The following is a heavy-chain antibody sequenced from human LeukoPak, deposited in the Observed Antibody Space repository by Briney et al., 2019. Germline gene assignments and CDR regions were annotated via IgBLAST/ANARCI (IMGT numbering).Heavy chain of an antibody. J-gene: IGHJ4*02. V-gene: IGHV4-39*07. CDR2: IYYSGST. D-gene: IGHD3-22*01. CDR1: GGSISSSSYY. CDR3: ARSVDTYYSDSGGYYFDY. Sequence: SETLSLTCTVSGGSISSSSYYWGWIRQPPGKGLEWIGSIYYSGSTYYNPSLKSRVTISVDTSKNQFSLKLSSVTAADTAVYYCARSVDTYYSDSGGYYFDYSGQGTLVTVFS.